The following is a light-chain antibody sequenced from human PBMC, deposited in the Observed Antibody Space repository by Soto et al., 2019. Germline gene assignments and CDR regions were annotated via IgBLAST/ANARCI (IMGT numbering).Light chain of an antibody. CDR2: DVS. CDR1: SSDVGAYDY. Sequence: QSVLTQPASVSGSPGQSITISCTGTSSDVGAYDYVSWYQQYPGKAPKLLIYDVSNRPSGVSNRFSGSKSGNTASLTISGLQAEDEADYYCSSYANSALEWVFGGGTKLTVL. V-gene: IGLV2-14*01. CDR3: SSYANSALEWV. J-gene: IGLJ3*02.